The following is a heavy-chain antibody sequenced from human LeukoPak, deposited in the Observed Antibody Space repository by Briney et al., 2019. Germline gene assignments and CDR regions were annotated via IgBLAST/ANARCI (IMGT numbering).Heavy chain of an antibody. CDR2: IYTSGST. J-gene: IGHJ4*02. Sequence: ASETLSLTCTVSGGSISSYYWSWIRQPAGKGLEWIGRIYTSGSTNYNPSLKSRVTMSVDTSKNQFSLKLSSVTAADTAVYYCARHRGVVPAAIGYFDYWGQGTLVTVSS. V-gene: IGHV4-4*07. D-gene: IGHD2-2*01. CDR1: GGSISSYY. CDR3: ARHRGVVPAAIGYFDY.